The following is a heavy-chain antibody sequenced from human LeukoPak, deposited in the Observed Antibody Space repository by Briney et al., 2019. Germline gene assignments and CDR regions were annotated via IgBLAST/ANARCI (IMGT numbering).Heavy chain of an antibody. CDR2: ISAYKGNT. D-gene: IGHD5-18*01. J-gene: IGHJ6*02. CDR3: ARGYSYGYNYYYGMDV. Sequence: GASVKVSCKASGYPFASYGISWVRQAPGQGLEWMGWISAYKGNTNYAQKFQGRVTMTTDTSTSTAYMELRSLRSDDTAVYYCARGYSYGYNYYYGMDVWGQGTTVTVSS. V-gene: IGHV1-18*01. CDR1: GYPFASYG.